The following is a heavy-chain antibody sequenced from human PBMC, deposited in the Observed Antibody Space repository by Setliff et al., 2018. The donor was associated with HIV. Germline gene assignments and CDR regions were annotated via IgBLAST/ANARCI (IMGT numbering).Heavy chain of an antibody. CDR1: GFTFSDSA. D-gene: IGHD4-17*01. J-gene: IGHJ4*02. Sequence: LRLSCATSGFTFSDSAMHWVRQASGKGLEWVGRIRSIANSHATTYAASVKGRFTISRDDSKNTAYLQMDRLRTEDTAVYYCTRHETTAYWGQGTLVTVSS. CDR3: TRHETTAY. V-gene: IGHV3-73*01. CDR2: IRSIANSHAT.